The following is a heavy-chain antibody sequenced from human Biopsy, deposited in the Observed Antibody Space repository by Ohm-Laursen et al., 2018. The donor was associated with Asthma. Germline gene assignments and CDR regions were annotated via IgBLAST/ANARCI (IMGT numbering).Heavy chain of an antibody. V-gene: IGHV3-30*18. CDR3: AKEVFPGWELRRGPDS. J-gene: IGHJ4*02. D-gene: IGHD1-26*01. Sequence: SSLRLSCAASGFSFSNYGMHWVRQAPGKGLDWVAVISFDGTNGNYTDSVKGRFTISRDNSRNTLHLEMNSLRAEDTAVYFCAKEVFPGWELRRGPDSWGQGTLVTVSS. CDR2: ISFDGTNG. CDR1: GFSFSNYG.